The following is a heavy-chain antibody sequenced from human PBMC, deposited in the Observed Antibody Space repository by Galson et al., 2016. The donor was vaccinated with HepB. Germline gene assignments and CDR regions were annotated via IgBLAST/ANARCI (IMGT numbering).Heavy chain of an antibody. CDR1: GGSISDNF. CDR3: ARYDIRGYYYEI. V-gene: IGHV4-4*07. CDR2: IANVGGT. J-gene: IGHJ4*02. D-gene: IGHD3-22*01. Sequence: SETLSLTCTISGGSISDNFWTWIRQPAGKGLQWIGRIANVGGTNYNPSLRGRVTISKDTSNNQFSLRLTSVTAADTAFYYCARYDIRGYYYEIWGQGTLVTVSS.